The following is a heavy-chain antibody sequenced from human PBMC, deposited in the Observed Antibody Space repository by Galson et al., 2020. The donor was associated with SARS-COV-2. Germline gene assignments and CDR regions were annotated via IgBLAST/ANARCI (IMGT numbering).Heavy chain of an antibody. CDR1: GFTFSSYA. D-gene: IGHD3-10*01. J-gene: IGHJ3*02. Sequence: GGSLRLSCAASGFTFSSYAMSWVRQAPGKGLEWVSAISGSGGSTYYADSVKGRFTISRDNSKNTLYLQMNSLRAEDTAVYYCAKDPVRGPNYYGSGSHDAFDIWGQGTMVTVSS. V-gene: IGHV3-23*01. CDR3: AKDPVRGPNYYGSGSHDAFDI. CDR2: ISGSGGST.